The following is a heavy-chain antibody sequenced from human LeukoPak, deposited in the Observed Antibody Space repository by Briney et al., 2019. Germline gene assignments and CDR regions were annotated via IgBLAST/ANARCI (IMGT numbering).Heavy chain of an antibody. CDR3: ARALWGSYRYTSDY. D-gene: IGHD3-16*02. CDR2: INGDGSAT. Sequence: GGSLRLSCAASGFTFSSYWMHWVRRAPGKGLVWVSRINGDGSATSYADSVKGRFTISRDNSKNTLYLQMNSLRSEDTAVYYCARALWGSYRYTSDYWGQGTLVTVSS. CDR1: GFTFSSYW. J-gene: IGHJ4*02. V-gene: IGHV3-74*01.